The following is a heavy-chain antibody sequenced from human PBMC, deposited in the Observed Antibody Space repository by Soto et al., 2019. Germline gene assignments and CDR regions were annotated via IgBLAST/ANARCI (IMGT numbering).Heavy chain of an antibody. CDR3: ARVDGYSYGYATDYGMDV. V-gene: IGHV3-53*04. CDR1: GFTVSSNY. Sequence: PGGSLRVSWAASGFTVSSNYMSWVRQAPGKGLEWVSVIYSGGSTYYADSVKGRFTISRHNSKNTLYLQMNSLRAEDTAVYYCARVDGYSYGYATDYGMDVWGQGTTVTVSS. J-gene: IGHJ6*02. CDR2: IYSGGST. D-gene: IGHD5-18*01.